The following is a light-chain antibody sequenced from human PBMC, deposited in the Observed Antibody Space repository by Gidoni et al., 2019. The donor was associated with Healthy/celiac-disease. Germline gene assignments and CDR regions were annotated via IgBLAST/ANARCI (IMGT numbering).Light chain of an antibody. J-gene: IGLJ2*01. V-gene: IGLV5-45*02. CDR1: SGINVGTYR. Sequence: QAVLTQPSSLSASPGASASLTCTFRSGINVGTYRIYWYQQKPGSPPQYLLRYKSDSDKQQGSGVPSRFSGSKDASANAVILLISGLQSEDEADYYCMIWHSSAVVFGGGTKLTVL. CDR3: MIWHSSAVV. CDR2: YKSDSDK.